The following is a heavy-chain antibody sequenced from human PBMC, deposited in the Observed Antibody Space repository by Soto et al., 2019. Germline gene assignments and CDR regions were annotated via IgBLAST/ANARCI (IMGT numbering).Heavy chain of an antibody. CDR1: GFTFSSYG. Sequence: GGSLRLSCAASGFTFSSYGMHWVRQAPGKGLEWVAVIWYDGSNKYYADSVKGRFTISRDNSKNTLYLQMNSLRAEDKAVYYYARVDCSSTGCYYAFDIWGQGTMVTVSS. J-gene: IGHJ3*02. D-gene: IGHD2-2*01. CDR2: IWYDGSNK. V-gene: IGHV3-33*08. CDR3: ARVDCSSTGCYYAFDI.